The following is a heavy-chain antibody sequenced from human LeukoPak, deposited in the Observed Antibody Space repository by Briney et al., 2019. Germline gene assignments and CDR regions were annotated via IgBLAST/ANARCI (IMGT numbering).Heavy chain of an antibody. CDR1: GFTFSGSA. Sequence: GGSLRLSCAASGFTFSGSAMHWVRQASGKGLEWVGRIRSKANSYATAYAASVKGRFTISRDDSKNTAYLQMNSLKTEDTAVYYCTRRFALNSYSYTSMDVWGKGTTVAVSS. J-gene: IGHJ6*04. V-gene: IGHV3-73*01. CDR2: IRSKANSYAT. CDR3: TRRFALNSYSYTSMDV. D-gene: IGHD5-18*01.